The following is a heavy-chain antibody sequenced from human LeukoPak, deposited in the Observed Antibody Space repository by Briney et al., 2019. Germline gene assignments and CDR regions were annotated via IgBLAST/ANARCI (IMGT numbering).Heavy chain of an antibody. Sequence: SETLSLTCAVYDGSFSGYYWSWIRQSPGKGLEWIGEINHRGSTNYNPSLKSRVTMYADTSKSQVSLQLASVTAADTGVYFCARRRQLRPGFGFESWGQGTPVTVSS. CDR1: DGSFSGYY. V-gene: IGHV4-34*01. CDR3: ARRRQLRPGFGFES. J-gene: IGHJ4*02. CDR2: INHRGST. D-gene: IGHD1-1*01.